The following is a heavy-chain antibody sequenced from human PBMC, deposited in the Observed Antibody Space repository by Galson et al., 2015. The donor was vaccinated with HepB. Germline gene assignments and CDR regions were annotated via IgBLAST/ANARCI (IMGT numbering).Heavy chain of an antibody. D-gene: IGHD6-6*01. CDR2: ISGIGGVT. J-gene: IGHJ4*02. V-gene: IGHV3-23*01. Sequence: SLRLSCAASGFTFSTYAMSWVRQAPGKGLGWVSAISGIGGVTYYADSVKGRFTISRDNSKNTLYLQMNSLRAEDTAVYYCAKSISGSSEGDLDYWGQGTLVTVSS. CDR3: AKSISGSSEGDLDY. CDR1: GFTFSTYA.